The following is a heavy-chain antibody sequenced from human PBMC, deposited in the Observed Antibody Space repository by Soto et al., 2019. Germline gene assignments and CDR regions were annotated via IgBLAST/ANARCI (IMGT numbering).Heavy chain of an antibody. Sequence: SETLSLTCAVYVGSFSGYYWSWIRQPPGKGLEWIGEINHSGSTNYNPSLKSRVTISVDTSKNQFSLKLSSVTAADTAVYYCARSIAGNSSGYYYLYYFDYWGQGTLVTVSS. CDR3: ARSIAGNSSGYYYLYYFDY. D-gene: IGHD3-22*01. J-gene: IGHJ4*02. CDR2: INHSGST. V-gene: IGHV4-34*01. CDR1: VGSFSGYY.